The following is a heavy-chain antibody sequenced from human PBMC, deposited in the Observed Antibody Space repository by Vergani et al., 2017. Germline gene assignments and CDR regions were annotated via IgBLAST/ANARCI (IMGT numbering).Heavy chain of an antibody. D-gene: IGHD3-22*01. V-gene: IGHV3-23*04. CDR2: ISGSGGST. J-gene: IGHJ3*02. Sequence: VQLVESGGDVVQPGRSLRLSCAASGFTFSSYAMSWVRQAPGKGLEWVSAISGSGGSTYYADSVKGRFTISRDNSKNTLYLQMNSLRAEDTAVYYCAKDYYDSSGYWHAFDIWGQGTMVTVSS. CDR3: AKDYYDSSGYWHAFDI. CDR1: GFTFSSYA.